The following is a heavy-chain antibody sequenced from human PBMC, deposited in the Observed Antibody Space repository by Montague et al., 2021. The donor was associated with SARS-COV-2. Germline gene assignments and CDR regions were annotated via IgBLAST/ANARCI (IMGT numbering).Heavy chain of an antibody. CDR1: GDSISSGGYY. Sequence: TLSLTCTVSGDSISSGGYYWSWIRQHPGKGLEWIGYTYYSGSTYYNPSLKSRVTISVDTSKNQFSLKLSSVTAADTAVYYCARVVTIFGVGDTFDYWGQGTLVTVSS. CDR3: ARVVTIFGVGDTFDY. J-gene: IGHJ4*02. V-gene: IGHV4-31*03. CDR2: TYYSGST. D-gene: IGHD3-3*01.